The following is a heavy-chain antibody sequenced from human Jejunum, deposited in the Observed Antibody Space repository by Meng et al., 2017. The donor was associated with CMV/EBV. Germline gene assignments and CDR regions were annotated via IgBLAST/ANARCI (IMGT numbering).Heavy chain of an antibody. CDR2: IYKSGST. V-gene: IGHV4-59*01. D-gene: IGHD1-26*01. J-gene: IGHJ5*02. Sequence: QVQLEELGPGPVKPSETLSLTCTVSGGSISNYYWSWIRQPPGKGLEWVGYIYKSGSTSYNPSLKSRVTISVDTSKNQISLKLSSVTAADTAVYYCARVPVGGTTWYWFDPWGQGTLVTVSS. CDR1: GGSISNYY. CDR3: ARVPVGGTTWYWFDP.